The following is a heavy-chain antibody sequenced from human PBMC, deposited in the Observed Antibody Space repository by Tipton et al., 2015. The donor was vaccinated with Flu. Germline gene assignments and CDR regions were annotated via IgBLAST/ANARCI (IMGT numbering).Heavy chain of an antibody. CDR1: GSSIRNSDYY. CDR3: ARRDYSNYVSDPKNWFDP. Sequence: TLSLTCAVSGSSIRNSDYYWGWIRQPPGKGLEWIGNIFHSGDTNHNPSLKSRVTISVDTSKNQFSLKLSSVTAADTAIYYCARRDYSNYVSDPKNWFDPWGQGILVTVSS. J-gene: IGHJ5*02. CDR2: IFHSGDT. D-gene: IGHD4-11*01. V-gene: IGHV4-38-2*01.